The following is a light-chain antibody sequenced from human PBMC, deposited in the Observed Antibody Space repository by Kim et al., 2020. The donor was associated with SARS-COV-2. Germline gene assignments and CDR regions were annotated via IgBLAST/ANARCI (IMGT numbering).Light chain of an antibody. J-gene: IGKJ1*01. Sequence: GVPGGSATPSCRASQSGSSNLFWYQQRPGQAPRLLIYGASTRATGIPARFSGSGAGTEFTLTISSLQSEDFVVYYCQQYDSWPRTFGQGTKVDIK. CDR3: QQYDSWPRT. CDR2: GAS. V-gene: IGKV3-15*01. CDR1: QSGSSN.